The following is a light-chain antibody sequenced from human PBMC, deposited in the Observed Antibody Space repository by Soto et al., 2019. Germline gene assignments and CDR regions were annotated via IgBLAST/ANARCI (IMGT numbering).Light chain of an antibody. V-gene: IGLV2-8*01. CDR1: SGDVGGYNY. J-gene: IGLJ1*01. CDR2: GVY. CDR3: SSYAGSNNLGV. Sequence: QSALTQPPSASGSPGQSVTISCTGTSGDVGGYNYVSWYQQHPGKAPKLLIYGVYKRPSGVPDRFSGSKSGNTASLTVSGLQADDEADYYCSSYAGSNNLGVFGTGTKLSVL.